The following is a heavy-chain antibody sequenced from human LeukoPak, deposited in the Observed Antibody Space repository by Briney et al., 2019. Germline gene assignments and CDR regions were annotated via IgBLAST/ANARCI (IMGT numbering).Heavy chain of an antibody. D-gene: IGHD3-10*01. Sequence: SVKVSCKASGGTFSSYAISWVRQAPGQGLEWMGGIIPIFGTANYAQKFQGRVTITADESTSTAYMELSSLRSEDTAVYYCARGITMVRGVMAKLNWFDPWGQGTLVTVSS. V-gene: IGHV1-69*13. J-gene: IGHJ5*02. CDR3: ARGITMVRGVMAKLNWFDP. CDR2: IIPIFGTA. CDR1: GGTFSSYA.